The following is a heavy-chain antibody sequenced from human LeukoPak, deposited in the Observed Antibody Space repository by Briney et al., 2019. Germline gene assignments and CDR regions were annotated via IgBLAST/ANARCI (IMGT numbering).Heavy chain of an antibody. J-gene: IGHJ4*02. CDR1: GFTFSSYA. CDR3: ARSRFYFDY. Sequence: GGSLRLSCAASGFTFSSYAMSWVRQAPGKGLEWVSAISGSGGSTYYADSVKGRFTISRDNSKNSLYLQLNSLRAEDTAVYYCARSRFYFDYWGQGTLVTVSS. CDR2: ISGSGGST. V-gene: IGHV3-23*01.